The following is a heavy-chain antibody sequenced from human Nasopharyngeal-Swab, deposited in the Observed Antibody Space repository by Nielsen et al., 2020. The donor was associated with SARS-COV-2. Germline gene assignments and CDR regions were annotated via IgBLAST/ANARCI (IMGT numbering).Heavy chain of an antibody. D-gene: IGHD5-12*01. CDR3: AKDRGGGYSGYDRFDY. CDR2: ISFGGGHK. Sequence: GGSLRLSCAASGFTFSRYGMHWVRQAPGKGLEWVAVISFGGGHKYFAESVKGRFTISRDNSKNTLYLQMNSLRAEDTAVYYCAKDRGGGYSGYDRFDYWGQGTLVTVSS. V-gene: IGHV3-30*18. CDR1: GFTFSRYG. J-gene: IGHJ4*02.